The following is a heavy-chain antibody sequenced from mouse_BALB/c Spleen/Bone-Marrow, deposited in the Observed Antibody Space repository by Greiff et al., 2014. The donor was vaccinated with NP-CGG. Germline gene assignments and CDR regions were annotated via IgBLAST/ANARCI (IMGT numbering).Heavy chain of an antibody. D-gene: IGHD1-2*01. CDR2: IWADGST. V-gene: IGHV2-9*02. CDR1: GFSLTNYG. CDR3: ARITTATGAMDY. Sequence: VQLQQSGPGLVAPSQSLSITCTVSGFSLTNYGVHWVRQPPGKGLEWLGVIWADGSTNYNSTHMSRLSISKDNSKSQFFFKMNSLQTDDTAMYYCARITTATGAMDYWGQGTSVTVSS. J-gene: IGHJ4*01.